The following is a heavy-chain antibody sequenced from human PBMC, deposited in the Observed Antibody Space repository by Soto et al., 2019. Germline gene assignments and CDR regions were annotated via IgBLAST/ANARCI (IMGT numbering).Heavy chain of an antibody. J-gene: IGHJ6*03. V-gene: IGHV1-24*01. CDR2: FDPEDGET. Sequence: ASVKVSCKVSGYTLTDLSMQWVRQAPGKGLEWMGGFDPEDGETIYAQKFQGRVTMTGSTATDAAYMELSSLRSEDTAVYYCAILGYCSGGSCYSGYYYYMDVWGKGTTVTVSS. CDR1: GYTLTDLS. D-gene: IGHD2-15*01. CDR3: AILGYCSGGSCYSGYYYYMDV.